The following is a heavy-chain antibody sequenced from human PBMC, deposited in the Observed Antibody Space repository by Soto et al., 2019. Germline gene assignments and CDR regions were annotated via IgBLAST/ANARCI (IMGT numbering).Heavy chain of an antibody. CDR2: IYHSGST. D-gene: IGHD3-22*01. J-gene: IGHJ4*02. Sequence: QLQLQESGSGLVKPSQTLSLTCAVSGGSISSGGYSWSWIRQPPGKGLEWIGYIYHSGSTYYNPSRKGRVTISVDRSKNQFSLKLSSVTAADTGVYYCARVGYDYQIIDYWGQGTLVTVSS. CDR3: ARVGYDYQIIDY. V-gene: IGHV4-30-2*01. CDR1: GGSISSGGYS.